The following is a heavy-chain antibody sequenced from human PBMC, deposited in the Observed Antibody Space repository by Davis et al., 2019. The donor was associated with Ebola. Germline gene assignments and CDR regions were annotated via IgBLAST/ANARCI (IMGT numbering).Heavy chain of an antibody. V-gene: IGHV3-30-3*01. CDR3: ARDSYPYGDYPDY. D-gene: IGHD3-16*02. CDR1: GFTFSSYA. Sequence: PGGSLRLSCAASGFTFSSYAMHWVRQAPGKGLEWVAVISYDGSNKYYADSVKGRFTISRDNSKNTPYLQMNSLRAEDTAVYYCARDSYPYGDYPDYWGQGTLVTVSS. J-gene: IGHJ4*02. CDR2: ISYDGSNK.